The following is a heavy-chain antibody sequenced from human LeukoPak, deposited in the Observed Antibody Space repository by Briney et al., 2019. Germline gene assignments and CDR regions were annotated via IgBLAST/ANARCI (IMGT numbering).Heavy chain of an antibody. CDR2: IYYSGST. J-gene: IGHJ6*02. CDR1: GGSISSGGYY. CDR3: ARGRRDGYNSETWAWSVYYYYGMDV. D-gene: IGHD5-24*01. Sequence: SETLSLTCTVSGGSISSGGYYWSWIRQHPGKGLEWIGYIYYSGSTYYNPSLKSRVTISVDTSKNQCSLKLSSVTAADTAVYYCARGRRDGYNSETWAWSVYYYYGMDVWGQGTTVTISS. V-gene: IGHV4-31*03.